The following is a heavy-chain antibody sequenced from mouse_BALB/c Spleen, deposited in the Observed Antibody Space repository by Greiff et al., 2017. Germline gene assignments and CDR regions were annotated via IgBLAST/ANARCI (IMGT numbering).Heavy chain of an antibody. V-gene: IGHV3-8*02. J-gene: IGHJ3*01. CDR1: GDSITSGY. CDR2: ISYSGST. D-gene: IGHD1-1*01. Sequence: EVQRVESGPSLVKPSQTLSLTCSVTGDSITSGYWNWIRKFPGNKLEYMGYISYSGSTYYNPSLKSRISITRDTSKNQYYLQLNSVTTEDTATYYCARDGYGSSSFAYWGQGTLVTVSA. CDR3: ARDGYGSSSFAY.